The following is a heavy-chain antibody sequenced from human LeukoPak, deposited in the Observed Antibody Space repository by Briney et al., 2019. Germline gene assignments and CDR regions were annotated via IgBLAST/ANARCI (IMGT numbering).Heavy chain of an antibody. J-gene: IGHJ4*02. D-gene: IGHD4-23*01. V-gene: IGHV3-23*01. CDR1: GFPFSSYA. Sequence: PGGSLRLSCAASGFPFSSYAMTWVRQAPGKGLEWVSSISGDGATTYHADSVKGRFTISRDNAKNTVYLEISILGAADTAVYYCARGEMDYGSNSPQSWGQGTLVTVSS. CDR3: ARGEMDYGSNSPQS. CDR2: ISGDGATT.